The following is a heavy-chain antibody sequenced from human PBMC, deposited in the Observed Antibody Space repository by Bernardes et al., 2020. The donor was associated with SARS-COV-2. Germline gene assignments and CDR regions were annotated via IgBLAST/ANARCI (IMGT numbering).Heavy chain of an antibody. CDR1: GYTLTNYG. CDR3: ARPRPLTGAAFDI. J-gene: IGHJ3*02. CDR2: ISGYNGNT. V-gene: IGHV1-18*04. D-gene: IGHD3-9*01. Sequence: ASVKVSCKASGYTLTNYGISWVRQAPGQGLEWMGWISGYNGNTNYAQKFQGRVTMTTDTSTSTDTSTSTASMELRSLRSDDTAVYYCARPRPLTGAAFDIWGQGTMVTVSS.